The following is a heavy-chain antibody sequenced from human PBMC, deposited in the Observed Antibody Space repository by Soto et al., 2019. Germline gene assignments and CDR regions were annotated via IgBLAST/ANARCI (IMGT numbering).Heavy chain of an antibody. V-gene: IGHV3-21*06. J-gene: IGHJ4*02. CDR3: ARVSRTLERYSDLDY. Sequence: EVQLGESGGGLVKPGGSLRLSCAASGFIFSSYSMNWVRQAPGKGLEWVSSISPRSDYIYFADSMRGRFTISRDNAQNSLYLHMNNLRAEDTAVYHCARVSRTLERYSDLDYWGQGTLVTVSS. CDR2: ISPRSDYI. D-gene: IGHD1-1*01. CDR1: GFIFSSYS.